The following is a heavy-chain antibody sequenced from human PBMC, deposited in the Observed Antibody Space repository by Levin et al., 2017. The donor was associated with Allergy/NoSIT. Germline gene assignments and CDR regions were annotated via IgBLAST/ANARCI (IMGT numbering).Heavy chain of an antibody. CDR3: ARGAEYCTNGVCYQEIDY. CDR1: GGSISSGGYY. V-gene: IGHV4-31*03. J-gene: IGHJ4*02. Sequence: PSETLSLTCTVSGGSISSGGYYWSWIRQHPGKGLEWIGYIYYSGSTYYNPSLKSRVTISVDTSKNQFSLKLSSVTAADTAVYYCARGAEYCTNGVCYQEIDYWGQGTLVTVSS. CDR2: IYYSGST. D-gene: IGHD2-8*01.